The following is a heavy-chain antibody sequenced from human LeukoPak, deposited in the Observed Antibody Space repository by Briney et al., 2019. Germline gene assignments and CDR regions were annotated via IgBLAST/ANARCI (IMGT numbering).Heavy chain of an antibody. CDR3: ARGPYSSSSTD. V-gene: IGHV4-39*07. J-gene: IGHJ4*02. CDR1: GGSISSSSYY. CDR2: IYYSGST. Sequence: SETLSLTCTVSGGSISSSSYYWSWIRQPPGKGLEWIGSIYYSGSTYYNPSLKSRVTISVDTSKNQFSLKLSSVTAADTAVYYCARGPYSSSSTDWGQGTLVTVSS. D-gene: IGHD6-6*01.